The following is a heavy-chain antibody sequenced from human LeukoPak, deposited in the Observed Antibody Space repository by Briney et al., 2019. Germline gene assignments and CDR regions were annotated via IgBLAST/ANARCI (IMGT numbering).Heavy chain of an antibody. CDR3: ARGVDYGLDV. J-gene: IGHJ6*02. CDR1: VFILRAYG. V-gene: IGHV3-74*01. D-gene: IGHD2-15*01. Sequence: GGPLRLSCAASVFILRAYGMNWVRHAPGKGLVWVSHVNFDGSSTIYADSVKGRFTVSRDNARNTLYLQMNSLRVEDTAVYYCARGVDYGLDVWGQGTTVTVSS. CDR2: VNFDGSST.